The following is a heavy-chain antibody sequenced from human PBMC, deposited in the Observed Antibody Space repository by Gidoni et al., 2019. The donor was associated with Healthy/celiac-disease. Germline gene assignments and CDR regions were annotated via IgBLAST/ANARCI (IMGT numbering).Heavy chain of an antibody. CDR2: ITHSGST. CDR1: GGSFSGYY. Sequence: QVQLQQWGAGLLKPSEPLSLTCAVYGGSFSGYYWSWIRQPPGKGLEWIGEITHSGSTNYNPSLKSRVTISVDTSKNQFSLKLSSVTAADTAVYYCARTKYSSSSGSYWFDPWGQGTLVTVSS. CDR3: ARTKYSSSSGSYWFDP. V-gene: IGHV4-34*01. D-gene: IGHD6-6*01. J-gene: IGHJ5*02.